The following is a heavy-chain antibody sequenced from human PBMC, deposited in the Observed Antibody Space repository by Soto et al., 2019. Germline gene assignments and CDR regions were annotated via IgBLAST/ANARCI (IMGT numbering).Heavy chain of an antibody. V-gene: IGHV4-59*08. J-gene: IGHJ6*02. D-gene: IGHD3-9*01. CDR3: ARRAILTGYYKEELYYGMDV. CDR2: IYYSGTT. CDR1: GGSISSYY. Sequence: PSETLSLTCTVSGGSISSYYWSWIRQPPGKGLEWIGYIYYSGTTNYNPSLKSRVTISVDTSKNQFSLKLSSVTAADTAVYYCARRAILTGYYKEELYYGMDVWGQGTTVTVSS.